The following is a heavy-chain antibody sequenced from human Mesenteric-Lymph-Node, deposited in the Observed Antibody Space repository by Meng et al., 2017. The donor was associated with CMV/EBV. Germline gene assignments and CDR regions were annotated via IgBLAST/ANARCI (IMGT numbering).Heavy chain of an antibody. CDR1: DYSISSGHY. Sequence: GSLRLSCTVSDYSISSGHYWGWIRQPPGKGLEWIVSIDYSGSTNYNPSLKSRVTISVDTSNNQFSLKLTSVTAADTAMYYCAAAIPPYYYYGMDVWGQGTTVTVSS. J-gene: IGHJ6*02. V-gene: IGHV4-38-2*02. CDR2: IDYSGST. CDR3: AAAIPPYYYYGMDV. D-gene: IGHD2-21*02.